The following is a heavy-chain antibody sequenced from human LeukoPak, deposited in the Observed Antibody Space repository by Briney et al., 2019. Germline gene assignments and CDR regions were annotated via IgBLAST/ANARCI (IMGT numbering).Heavy chain of an antibody. Sequence: SETLSLTCTVSGGSISSYYWSWLRQFPGKALEWIGYIFYNGSTKYNPSLKSRVTVSLDTSKNQFSLKLSSVTAADTAVYYCARLSGIAVAGYYYYYYMDVWGKGTTVTISS. J-gene: IGHJ6*03. CDR1: GGSISSYY. V-gene: IGHV4-59*08. CDR2: IFYNGST. D-gene: IGHD6-19*01. CDR3: ARLSGIAVAGYYYYYYMDV.